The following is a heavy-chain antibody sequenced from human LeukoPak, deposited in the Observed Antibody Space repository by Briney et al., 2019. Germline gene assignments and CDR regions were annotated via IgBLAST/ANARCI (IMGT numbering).Heavy chain of an antibody. J-gene: IGHJ3*02. Sequence: SETLSLTCTVSGGSIRSSTYFWGWIRQPPGKGLEWIGSIYYNGNTYYNPSLKSRVTISVDTSKNQFSLKLTSMIVADTAVYYCARRRGATGGNDAFDIWGQGTMVTVS. CDR1: GGSIRSSTYF. V-gene: IGHV4-39*01. D-gene: IGHD1-26*01. CDR3: ARRRGATGGNDAFDI. CDR2: IYYNGNT.